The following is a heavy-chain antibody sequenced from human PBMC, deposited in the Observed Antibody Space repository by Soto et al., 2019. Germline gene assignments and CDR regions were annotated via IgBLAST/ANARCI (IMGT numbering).Heavy chain of an antibody. D-gene: IGHD3-10*01. J-gene: IGHJ6*02. CDR1: RDTISRYA. V-gene: IGHV1-69*06. CDR3: ARSIAMIRGVMISSYYYYHGMDV. Sequence: SVKVSCKXSRDTISRYAISWVRQGLGLGLEWIGGFIPIFATAHYAQNFLGRVTISADKSKGTAYMELSSLRSEDTAVYYCARSIAMIRGVMISSYYYYHGMDVWGQGTTVTVSS. CDR2: FIPIFATA.